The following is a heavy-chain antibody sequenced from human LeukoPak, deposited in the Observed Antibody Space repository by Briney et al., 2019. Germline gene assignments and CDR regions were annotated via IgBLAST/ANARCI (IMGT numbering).Heavy chain of an antibody. V-gene: IGHV1-18*01. J-gene: IGHJ3*02. CDR2: ISVYNENT. D-gene: IGHD3-22*01. CDR3: ARAGLWYFYDSSGYHTGAFDI. CDR1: GYTFTTNG. Sequence: ASVKVSCKTSGYTFTTNGITWVRQAPGQGLEWMGWISVYNENTHYVQKFQGRVIMTTDTSTSTAYMELRSLRSDDTAVYYCARAGLWYFYDSSGYHTGAFDIWGQGTMVTVSS.